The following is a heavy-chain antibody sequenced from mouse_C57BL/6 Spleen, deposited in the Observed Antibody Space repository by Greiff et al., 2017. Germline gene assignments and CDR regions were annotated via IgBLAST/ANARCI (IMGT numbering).Heavy chain of an antibody. CDR1: GFSLTSYG. CDR2: IWSGGST. D-gene: IGHD1-1*01. CDR3: ARNYYYGSVYYFDY. J-gene: IGHJ2*01. V-gene: IGHV2-2*01. Sequence: VQLVESGPGLVQPSQSLSITCTVSGFSLTSYGVHWVRQSPGKGLEWLGVIWSGGSTDYNAAFISRLSISKDNSKSQVFFKMNSLQADDTAIYYCARNYYYGSVYYFDYWGQGTTLTVSS.